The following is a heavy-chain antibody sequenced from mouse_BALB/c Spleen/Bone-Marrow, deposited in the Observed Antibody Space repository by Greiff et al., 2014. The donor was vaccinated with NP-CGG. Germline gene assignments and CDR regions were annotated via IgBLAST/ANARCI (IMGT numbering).Heavy chain of an antibody. CDR2: IDPAIGNS. V-gene: IGHV14-3*02. CDR3: ARRYYNMAMDY. Sequence: VQLKQSGAELVRPGASVKLSCTASGFNIKDTYIHWGKQRPEQGLEWIGRIDPAIGNSKYGPKFQGKATFTSDTSSNTAYLQLSSLTSEDTAVYYCARRYYNMAMDYWGQGTSVTVSS. D-gene: IGHD1-1*01. CDR1: GFNIKDTY. J-gene: IGHJ4*01.